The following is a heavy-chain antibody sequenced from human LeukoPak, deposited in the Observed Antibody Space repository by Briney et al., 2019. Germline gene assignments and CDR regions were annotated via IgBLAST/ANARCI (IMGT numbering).Heavy chain of an antibody. Sequence: SVKVSCKASGGTFSRYAISWVRQAPGQGLEWMGGVIPMFGIANYAQKFQGRVTITADESTSTAYMELSSLRSEDTAVYYCARDRPYTGGWRGFDYWGQGTLVTVSS. CDR1: GGTFSRYA. CDR3: ARDRPYTGGWRGFDY. J-gene: IGHJ4*02. CDR2: VIPMFGIA. D-gene: IGHD6-19*01. V-gene: IGHV1-69*01.